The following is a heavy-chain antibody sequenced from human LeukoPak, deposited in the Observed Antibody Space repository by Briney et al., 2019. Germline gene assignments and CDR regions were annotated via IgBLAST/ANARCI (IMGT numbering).Heavy chain of an antibody. CDR1: GFTVSSNY. J-gene: IGHJ4*02. Sequence: GGSLRLSCAASGFTVSSNYMSWVRQAPGKGLEWVSVIYSGGSTYYADSVKGRFTISRDNSKNTLYLQMNSLRAEDTAVYYCARLDDCSGGSCYSSDYSGQGTLVTVSS. D-gene: IGHD2-15*01. CDR2: IYSGGST. V-gene: IGHV3-53*01. CDR3: ARLDDCSGGSCYSSDY.